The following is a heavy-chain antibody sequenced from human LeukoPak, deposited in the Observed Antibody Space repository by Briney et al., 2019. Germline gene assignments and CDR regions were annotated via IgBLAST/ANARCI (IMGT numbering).Heavy chain of an antibody. CDR1: GFTFIDYD. V-gene: IGHV3-13*01. J-gene: IGHJ4*02. D-gene: IGHD6-19*01. CDR2: IGIRGDT. Sequence: GRSLRLSCAASGFTFIDYDMHWVRHVIGKGLEWVSAIGIRGDTHYSGSVKGRFTISRENAESSLYLQMNSLRAEDTAVYYCARGGIQVSGIDEFDYWGQGTLVTVSS. CDR3: ARGGIQVSGIDEFDY.